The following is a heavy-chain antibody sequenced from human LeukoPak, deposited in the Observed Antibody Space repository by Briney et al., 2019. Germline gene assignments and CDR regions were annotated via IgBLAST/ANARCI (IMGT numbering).Heavy chain of an antibody. J-gene: IGHJ4*02. CDR1: GGSISSSSYY. CDR2: IYYSGST. CDR3: ARRGYSGYLDY. Sequence: SETLSLTCTVSGGSISSSSYYWGWIRQPPGKGLEWIGYIYYSGSTNYNPSLKSRVTISVDTSKNQFSLKLSSVTAADTAVYYCARRGYSGYLDYWGQGTLVTVSS. V-gene: IGHV4-61*05. D-gene: IGHD5-12*01.